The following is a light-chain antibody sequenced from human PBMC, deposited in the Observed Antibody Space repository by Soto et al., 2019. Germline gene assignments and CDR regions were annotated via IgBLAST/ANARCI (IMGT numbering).Light chain of an antibody. Sequence: EIVMTQSPATLSVSPGERATLSCRASHSVSSNLAWYQQKPGQAPRLLIYDASTRATGLPARFSGSGSGTEFTLTISSLPSEDFAVYDCQQYNNWPYTFGQGTKLEIK. CDR3: QQYNNWPYT. J-gene: IGKJ2*01. CDR1: HSVSSN. CDR2: DAS. V-gene: IGKV3-15*01.